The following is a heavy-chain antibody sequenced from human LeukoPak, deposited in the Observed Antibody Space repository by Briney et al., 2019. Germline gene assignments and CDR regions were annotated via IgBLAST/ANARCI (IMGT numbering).Heavy chain of an antibody. CDR2: INPSGGST. D-gene: IGHD3-22*01. CDR1: GYTFTSYY. J-gene: IGHJ3*02. Sequence: ASVKVSCKASGYTFTSYYMHWVRQAPGQGLEWMGIINPSGGSTSYAQKFQGRVTMTRGTSTSTVYMELSSPRSEDTAVYYCARLLPQDAFDIWGQGTMVTVSS. V-gene: IGHV1-46*01. CDR3: ARLLPQDAFDI.